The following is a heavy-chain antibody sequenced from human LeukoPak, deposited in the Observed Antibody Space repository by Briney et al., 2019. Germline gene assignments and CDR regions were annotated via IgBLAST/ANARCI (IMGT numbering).Heavy chain of an antibody. Sequence: SAKVSCKASGGTFSSYAISWVRQAPGQGLEWMGGIIPMFGTANYAQKFQGRVTITTDESTSTAYMELSSLRSEDTAVYYCARGPELERFDYWGQGTLVTVSS. CDR1: GGTFSSYA. D-gene: IGHD1-1*01. CDR3: ARGPELERFDY. V-gene: IGHV1-69*05. J-gene: IGHJ4*02. CDR2: IIPMFGTA.